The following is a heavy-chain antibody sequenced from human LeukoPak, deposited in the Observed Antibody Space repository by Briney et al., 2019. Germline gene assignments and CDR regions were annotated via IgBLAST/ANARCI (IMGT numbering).Heavy chain of an antibody. CDR1: GFSFSGYS. D-gene: IGHD4-11*01. CDR2: ISSSSTYI. V-gene: IGHV3-21*01. CDR3: ARTNYYMDV. Sequence: GGSLRLSCAASGFSFSGYSMHWVRQAPGKGLEWVSSISSSSTYISYADSVKGQFTIFRDNAKNSLYLQMNSLRAEDTTVYYCARTNYYMDVWGKGTTVTVSS. J-gene: IGHJ6*03.